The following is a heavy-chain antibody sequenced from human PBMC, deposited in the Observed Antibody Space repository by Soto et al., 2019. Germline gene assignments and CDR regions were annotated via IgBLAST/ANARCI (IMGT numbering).Heavy chain of an antibody. CDR2: INPTSGGT. CDR1: GYSFTASY. Sequence: APVKVSCKTAGYSFTASYIHWVLQAPGQGFEWMGWINPTSGGTNYAQKFQGRVTVTRDTSISTAYMELTRLRSDDTAVYYCAGNRGRIGGPFDKWGPGTPVT. D-gene: IGHD3-16*01. V-gene: IGHV1-2*02. J-gene: IGHJ4*02. CDR3: AGNRGRIGGPFDK.